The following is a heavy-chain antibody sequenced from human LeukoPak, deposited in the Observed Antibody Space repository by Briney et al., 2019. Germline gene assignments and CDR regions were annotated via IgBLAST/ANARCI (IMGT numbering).Heavy chain of an antibody. J-gene: IGHJ4*02. D-gene: IGHD6-19*01. CDR2: ISYDGSNK. V-gene: IGHV3-30-3*01. CDR1: GFTFSSYA. Sequence: SGGSLRLSCAASGFTFSSYAMHWVRQAPGKGLEWVAVISYDGSNKYYADSVKGRFTISRDNSKNTLYLQMNSLRAEDTAVYYCARDKQWLGPLDYWGQGTLVTVSS. CDR3: ARDKQWLGPLDY.